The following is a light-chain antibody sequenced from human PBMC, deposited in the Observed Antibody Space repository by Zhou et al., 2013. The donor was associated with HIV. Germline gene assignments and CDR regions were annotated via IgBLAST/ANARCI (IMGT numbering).Light chain of an antibody. V-gene: IGKV1-5*03. J-gene: IGKJ2*01. CDR3: QQYYSYSYT. CDR1: QSVGSW. Sequence: DIQMTQSPSTLSASVGDRVTITCRAGQSVGSWLAWYQQKPGKAPKLLIYKASSLEIGVPSRFSGSGSGTEFTLTVSSLQPDDFAIYYCQQYYSYSYTFGQGTKLEIK. CDR2: KAS.